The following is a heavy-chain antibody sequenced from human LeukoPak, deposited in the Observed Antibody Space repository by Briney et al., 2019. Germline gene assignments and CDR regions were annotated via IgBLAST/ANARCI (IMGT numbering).Heavy chain of an antibody. CDR2: IYYSGST. V-gene: IGHV4-39*07. D-gene: IGHD3-22*01. CDR3: AKSTYYYDTFVNAFDF. CDR1: GGSISSNSYY. J-gene: IGHJ3*01. Sequence: SETLSLTCTVSGGSISSNSYYWGWIRQPPGKGLEWIGSIYYSGSTNYNPSLKRRVTISVDTSKNQFSLKLSSVTAADTAVYYCAKSTYYYDTFVNAFDFWGQGTVVTVSS.